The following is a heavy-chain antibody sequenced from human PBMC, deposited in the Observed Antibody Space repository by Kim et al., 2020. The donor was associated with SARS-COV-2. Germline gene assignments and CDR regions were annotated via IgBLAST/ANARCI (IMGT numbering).Heavy chain of an antibody. Sequence: YAGSGRGRLTTSRDNSKNTLYLQMNSLRAGDTAVYYCARDRDGSGSYYDSWGQGTLVTVSS. V-gene: IGHV3-30*03. D-gene: IGHD3-10*01. CDR3: ARDRDGSGSYYDS. J-gene: IGHJ5*01.